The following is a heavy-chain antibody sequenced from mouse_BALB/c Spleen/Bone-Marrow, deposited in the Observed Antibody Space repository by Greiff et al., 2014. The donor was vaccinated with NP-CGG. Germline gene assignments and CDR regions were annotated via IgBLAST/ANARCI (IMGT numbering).Heavy chain of an antibody. CDR1: GYTFTSYW. CDR3: AREGNYYGSIAMDY. Sequence: QVQLQQPGAELVKPGASVKLSCKASGYTFTSYWMHWVKQRPGQGLEWTGEINPSNGRTNYNEKFKSKATLTVDKSSSTAYVQLSSLTSEDSAVYYCAREGNYYGSIAMDYWGQGTSVTVSS. V-gene: IGHV1S81*02. D-gene: IGHD1-1*01. J-gene: IGHJ4*01. CDR2: INPSNGRT.